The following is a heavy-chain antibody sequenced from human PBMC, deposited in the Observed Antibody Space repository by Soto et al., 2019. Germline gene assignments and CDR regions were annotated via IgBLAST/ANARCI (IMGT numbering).Heavy chain of an antibody. V-gene: IGHV4-59*01. D-gene: IGHD6-19*01. J-gene: IGHJ4*02. CDR2: IYYSVIT. Sequence: SETLSLTCTVSDGSIRSYYWSWIRQPPGNGLYWIGYIYYSVITNXXPSLKSRXXISVNTSKNQXSLKLTSVTAAYTAVYYCARVSSGWGYFDYWGQGPLVTVX. CDR3: ARVSSGWGYFDY. CDR1: DGSIRSYY.